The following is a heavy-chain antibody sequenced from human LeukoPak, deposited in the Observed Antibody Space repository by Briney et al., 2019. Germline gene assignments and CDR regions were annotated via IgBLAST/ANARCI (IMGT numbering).Heavy chain of an antibody. D-gene: IGHD3-9*01. Sequence: AGGSLRLSCAASGFTVSSSYMAWVRRAPGRGLEWVSIIYIGGNTFLADSVKGRFTISRDSSKNTLYLQMNSLRAEDTAVYYCAKENYDILTGPYYYGMDVWGQGTTVTVTS. CDR1: GFTVSSSY. CDR3: AKENYDILTGPYYYGMDV. V-gene: IGHV3-66*02. J-gene: IGHJ6*02. CDR2: IYIGGNT.